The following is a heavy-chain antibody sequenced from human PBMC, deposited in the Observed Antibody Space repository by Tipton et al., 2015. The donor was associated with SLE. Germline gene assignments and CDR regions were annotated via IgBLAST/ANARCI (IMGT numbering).Heavy chain of an antibody. J-gene: IGHJ4*02. D-gene: IGHD3-9*01. V-gene: IGHV4-59*01. CDR1: GGSISSYY. CDR2: IYYSGST. Sequence: TLSLTCTVSGGSISSYYWSWIRQPPGKGLEWIGYIYYSGSTNYNPSLKSRVTISVDTSKNQFSLKLSSVTAADTAVYYCARGLGFDWFNYWDQGTLVTVSS. CDR3: ARGLGFDWFNY.